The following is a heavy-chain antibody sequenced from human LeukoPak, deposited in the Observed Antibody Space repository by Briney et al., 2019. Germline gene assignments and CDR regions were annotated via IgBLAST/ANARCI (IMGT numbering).Heavy chain of an antibody. D-gene: IGHD3-10*01. Sequence: GGSLRLSCAASTFTFSRYAMTWVRQAPGKGLEWVSAISPTGASTYYADSVKGRFTISRDNSKNTLYLQMNSLRAEDTAVYYCAKDLSHNYGSGSYRLYFDYWGQGTLVTVSS. CDR3: AKDLSHNYGSGSYRLYFDY. J-gene: IGHJ4*02. V-gene: IGHV3-23*01. CDR1: TFTFSRYA. CDR2: ISPTGAST.